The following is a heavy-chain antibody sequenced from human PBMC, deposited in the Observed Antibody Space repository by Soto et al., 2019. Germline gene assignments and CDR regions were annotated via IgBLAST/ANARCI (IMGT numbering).Heavy chain of an antibody. V-gene: IGHV4-39*01. CDR1: GGSISSSSYY. D-gene: IGHD3-9*01. J-gene: IGHJ6*02. Sequence: SETLSLTCTVSGGSISSSSYYWGWIRQPPGKGLEWIGSIYYSGSTYYNPSLKSRVTISVDTSKNQFSLKLSSVTAADTAVYYCARRPILLLTGYYYYGMDVWGQGTTVTVSS. CDR2: IYYSGST. CDR3: ARRPILLLTGYYYYGMDV.